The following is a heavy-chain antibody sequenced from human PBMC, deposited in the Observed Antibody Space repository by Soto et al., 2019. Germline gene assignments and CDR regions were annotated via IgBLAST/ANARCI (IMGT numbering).Heavy chain of an antibody. V-gene: IGHV1-69*06. CDR1: GGTFSSYA. CDR3: ARVHPPYSSGWYGGG. J-gene: IGHJ4*02. D-gene: IGHD6-19*01. Sequence: ASVKVSCKASGGTFSSYAISWVRQAPGQGLEWMGGIIPIFGTANYAQKFQGRVTITADKSTSTAYMELSSLRSEDTAVYYCARVHPPYSSGWYGGGWGQGTLVTVSS. CDR2: IIPIFGTA.